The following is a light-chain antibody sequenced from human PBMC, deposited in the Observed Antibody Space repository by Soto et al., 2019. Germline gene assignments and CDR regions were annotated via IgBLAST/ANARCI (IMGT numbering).Light chain of an antibody. V-gene: IGLV3-1*01. Sequence: SYELTQPPSVSVSPGQTASIPCSGDKLGDRFACWYQQKPGQSPVMVIYQDTRRPSGIPERFSGSNSGNTANLTISGTQAMDEADYYCQAWDSSTGVVFGGGNKLTVL. CDR1: KLGDRF. CDR2: QDT. J-gene: IGLJ2*01. CDR3: QAWDSSTGVV.